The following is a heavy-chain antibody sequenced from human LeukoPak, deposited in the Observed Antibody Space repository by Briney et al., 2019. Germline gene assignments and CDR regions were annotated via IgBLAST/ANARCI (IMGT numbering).Heavy chain of an antibody. J-gene: IGHJ4*02. D-gene: IGHD3-10*01. CDR3: ARLAGRNY. CDR2: INHSGST. V-gene: IGHV4-34*01. CDR1: GGSFSGYY. Sequence: SETLSLTCAVYGGSFSGYYWSWIRQPPGKGLEWIGEINHSGSTNYNPSLKSRVTISVDTSKNQFSLKLSSVTAADTAVYYCARLAGRNYWGQGTLVTVSS.